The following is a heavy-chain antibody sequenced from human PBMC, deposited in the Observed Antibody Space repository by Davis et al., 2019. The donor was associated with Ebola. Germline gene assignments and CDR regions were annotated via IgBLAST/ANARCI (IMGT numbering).Heavy chain of an antibody. CDR2: ISGSGGST. D-gene: IGHD4-17*01. Sequence: ESLKIPCAASRFPFCEYWMNWVRPAPGKGLEWVSAISGSGGSTYYADSVKGRFTISRDNSKNTLYLQMNSLRAEDTAVYYCAKGYGDYYYYYGMDVWGKGTTGTVSS. CDR1: RFPFCEYW. CDR3: AKGYGDYYYYYGMDV. J-gene: IGHJ6*04. V-gene: IGHV3-23*01.